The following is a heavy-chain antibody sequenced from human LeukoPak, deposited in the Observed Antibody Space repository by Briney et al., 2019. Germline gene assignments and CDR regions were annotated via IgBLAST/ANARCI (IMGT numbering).Heavy chain of an antibody. CDR1: GFTFSGHW. Sequence: PGGSLRLSCAASGFTFSGHWMSWVRQAPGKGLEWVANINKGGSDKYYVDSVKGRFTVSRDNANNFLYLQMNSLRGEDTAVYYCTRDRSRAEDDWGQGTLVTVSS. CDR3: TRDRSRAEDD. J-gene: IGHJ4*02. CDR2: INKGGSDK. D-gene: IGHD1-14*01. V-gene: IGHV3-7*01.